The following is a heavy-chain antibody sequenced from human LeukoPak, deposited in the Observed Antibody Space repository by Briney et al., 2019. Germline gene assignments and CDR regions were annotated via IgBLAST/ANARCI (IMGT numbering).Heavy chain of an antibody. CDR3: VRGVEQTFDI. D-gene: IGHD1/OR15-1a*01. CDR1: GFTVSSKY. J-gene: IGHJ3*02. Sequence: GGSLRLSCAASGFTVSSKYMSWVRQAPGKGLEWVSVIYSGGSTYYADSVKGRFTISRDNSKNTLYLQMNSLRAEDTAVYYCVRGVEQTFDIWGQGTMVIVSS. CDR2: IYSGGST. V-gene: IGHV3-66*01.